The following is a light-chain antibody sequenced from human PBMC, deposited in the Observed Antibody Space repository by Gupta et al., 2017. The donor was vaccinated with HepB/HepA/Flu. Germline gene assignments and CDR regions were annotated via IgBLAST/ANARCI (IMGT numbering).Light chain of an antibody. CDR2: WAS. Sequence: DIVMTQSPDSLAVSLGERATINCKSSQSVSSSSNNKKYLAWYQLKPGQPPKLVISWASTRESVVPDRFSGSWSGTDFTLTISNLQAEDVVFYYLQQYFDIPLTFGGGTRVEIK. CDR3: QQYFDIPLT. J-gene: IGKJ4*01. CDR1: QSVSSSSNNKKY. V-gene: IGKV4-1*01.